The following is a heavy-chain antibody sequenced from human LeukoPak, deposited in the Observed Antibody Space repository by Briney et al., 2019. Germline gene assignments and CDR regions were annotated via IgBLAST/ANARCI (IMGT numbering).Heavy chain of an antibody. CDR2: IYYSGST. Sequence: SETLSLTCTVSGGSISSYYWSWIRQPPGKGLEWIGYIYYSGSTNYKPSLKSRVTISVDTSKNQFSLKLSSVTAADTAVYYCARYSGSCPHDAFEIWGQGTMVTVSS. J-gene: IGHJ3*02. D-gene: IGHD1-26*01. V-gene: IGHV4-59*01. CDR1: GGSISSYY. CDR3: ARYSGSCPHDAFEI.